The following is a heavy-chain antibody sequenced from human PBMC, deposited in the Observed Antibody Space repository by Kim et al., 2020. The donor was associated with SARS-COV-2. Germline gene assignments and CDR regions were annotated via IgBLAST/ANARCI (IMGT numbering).Heavy chain of an antibody. CDR1: GFTFSNYY. CDR2: IWYSGSNK. CDR3: ARARLVEATSYGMAF. V-gene: IGHV3-33*01. D-gene: IGHD1-26*01. J-gene: IGHJ6*01. Sequence: GGSLRLSCAASGFTFSNYYMRWVRQAPGKGLEWVSVIWYSGSNKYYADSVKGRFTISRDNSKNTLYLQMNSLRAEDTAVYYCARARLVEATSYGMAFWVQGPTVTVPS.